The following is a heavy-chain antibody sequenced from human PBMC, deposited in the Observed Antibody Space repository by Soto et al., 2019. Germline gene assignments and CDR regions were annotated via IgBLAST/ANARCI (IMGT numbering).Heavy chain of an antibody. Sequence: GGSLRLSCAASRFTFSTYEMNWVRQAPGKGLEWVSYISTSGSTVYYADSVKGRFTISRDNTRNSLYLQMNSLRDEDTALYYCVKDNAVTFGGVVVSGAFDIWGRGTVVTVS. CDR2: ISTSGSTV. CDR3: VKDNAVTFGGVVVSGAFDI. V-gene: IGHV3-48*03. CDR1: RFTFSTYE. J-gene: IGHJ3*02. D-gene: IGHD3-16*02.